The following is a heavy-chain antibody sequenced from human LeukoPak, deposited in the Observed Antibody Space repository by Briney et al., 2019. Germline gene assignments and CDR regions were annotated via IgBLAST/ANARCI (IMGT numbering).Heavy chain of an antibody. D-gene: IGHD3-16*01. CDR1: GFTFSSYE. J-gene: IGHJ4*02. V-gene: IGHV3-48*03. Sequence: GGSLRLSCAASGFTFSSYEMNWVRQAPGKGLEWVSYISSSGSTIYYADSVKGRFTISRDNAKHSLYLQMNSLGAEDTAVYYCARDLRGVGRLGVYWGQGTLVTVSS. CDR2: ISSSGSTI. CDR3: ARDLRGVGRLGVY.